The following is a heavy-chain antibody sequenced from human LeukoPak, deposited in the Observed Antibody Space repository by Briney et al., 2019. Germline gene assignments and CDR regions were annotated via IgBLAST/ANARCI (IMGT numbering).Heavy chain of an antibody. CDR3: AKEMGNYYYYYYMDV. V-gene: IGHV3-23*01. J-gene: IGHJ6*03. D-gene: IGHD5-24*01. CDR2: ISGSGGST. Sequence: GGSLRLSCAASGFTFSSYAMSWVRQAPGKGLEWVSAISGSGGSTYYADSVKGRFTISRDDSKNTLYLQMNSLRAEDTAVYYCAKEMGNYYYYYYMDVWGKGTTVTVSS. CDR1: GFTFSSYA.